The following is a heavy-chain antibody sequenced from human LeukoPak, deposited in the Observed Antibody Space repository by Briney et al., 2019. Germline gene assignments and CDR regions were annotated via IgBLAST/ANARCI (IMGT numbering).Heavy chain of an antibody. V-gene: IGHV1-18*01. CDR3: AREPPHDYYDSSYFDY. Sequence: ASVKVSRKASGYTFTSYGISWVRQAPGQGLEWMGWISAYNGNTNYAQKLQGRVTMITDTSTSTAYMELRSLRSDDTAVYYCAREPPHDYYDSSYFDYWGQGTLVTVSS. CDR2: ISAYNGNT. D-gene: IGHD3-22*01. J-gene: IGHJ4*02. CDR1: GYTFTSYG.